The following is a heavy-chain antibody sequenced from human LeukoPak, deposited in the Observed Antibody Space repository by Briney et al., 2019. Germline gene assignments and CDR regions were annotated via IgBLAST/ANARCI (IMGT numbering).Heavy chain of an antibody. CDR2: ISGSGGST. D-gene: IGHD3-10*01. CDR3: AKDANRANFTMVRGDLDY. CDR1: GFTFSSYA. Sequence: GGSLRLSCAASGFTFSSYAMSWVRQAPGKGLEWVSAISGSGGSTYYADSVKGRFTISRDNSKNTLYLQMNSLRAEDTAVYYCAKDANRANFTMVRGDLDYWGQGTLVTVSS. V-gene: IGHV3-23*01. J-gene: IGHJ4*02.